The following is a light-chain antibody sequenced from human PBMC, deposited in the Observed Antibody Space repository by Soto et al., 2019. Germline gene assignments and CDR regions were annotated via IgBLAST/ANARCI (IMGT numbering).Light chain of an antibody. CDR2: DAS. CDR3: LQDYNYQWT. Sequence: AIQMTQSPSSLSASVGDRVTITCRASQGISTDLGWYQHKPVKAPKLLIYDASSLESGIPSRCSGSGSGSDFSITISSLQPEDFATYYCLQDYNYQWTFGQGTTVDIK. J-gene: IGKJ1*01. V-gene: IGKV1-6*01. CDR1: QGISTD.